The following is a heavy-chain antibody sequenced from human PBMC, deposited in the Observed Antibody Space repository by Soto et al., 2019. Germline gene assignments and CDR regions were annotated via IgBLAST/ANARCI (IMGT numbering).Heavy chain of an antibody. Sequence: QVQLQESGPGLVKPSETLSLTCTVSGDSVTSGSIYWSWIRQPPGKGLEWIGYVHYTGSNNYNPSIKSRVAISVDTSKNHFSLTLSSVTAADTGVYYCARDRGNFGVVLADFYQYGMDVWGQGTAVTVSS. CDR2: VHYTGSN. CDR3: ARDRGNFGVVLADFYQYGMDV. V-gene: IGHV4-61*03. J-gene: IGHJ6*02. D-gene: IGHD3-3*01. CDR1: GDSVTSGSIY.